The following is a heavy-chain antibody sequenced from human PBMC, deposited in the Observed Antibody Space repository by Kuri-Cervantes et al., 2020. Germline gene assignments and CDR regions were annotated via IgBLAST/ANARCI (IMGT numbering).Heavy chain of an antibody. CDR3: AKGGYSSSWYESDYYYYYGMDV. D-gene: IGHD6-13*01. Sequence: GESLKISCTASGFTFGDYAMSWFRQAPGKGLEWVANIKQDGSETYYVDSVAGRFTISRDNAKNSLYLQMNSLGVEDTAVYYCAKGGYSSSWYESDYYYYYGMDVWGQGTTVTVSS. CDR2: IKQDGSET. CDR1: GFTFGDYA. J-gene: IGHJ6*02. V-gene: IGHV3-7*03.